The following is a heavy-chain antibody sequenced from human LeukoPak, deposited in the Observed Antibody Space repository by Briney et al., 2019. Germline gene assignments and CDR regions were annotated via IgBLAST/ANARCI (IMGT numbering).Heavy chain of an antibody. CDR2: ISYDGSNK. CDR3: AKDRTGTMVY. CDR1: GFTFSSYA. V-gene: IGHV3-30*04. J-gene: IGHJ4*02. Sequence: GGSLRLSCAASGFTFSSYAMHWVRQAPGKGLEWVAVISYDGSNKYYADSVRGRFTISRDNSKNTLYLQMNSLRAEDTAVYYCAKDRTGTMVYWGQGTLVTVSS. D-gene: IGHD1-1*01.